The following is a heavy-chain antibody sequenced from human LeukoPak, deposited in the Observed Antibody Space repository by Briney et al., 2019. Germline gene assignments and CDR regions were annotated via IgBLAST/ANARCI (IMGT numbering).Heavy chain of an antibody. Sequence: ASVKVSCKASGYTFTGYYMHWVRQAPGQGVEGMGWINPNSGGRNYVQKFQGRVSMIRDTSISTAYMELRRLRSDDTAVYYCARDRGYSYGSTNWFDAWGQGTLVTVSS. CDR3: ARDRGYSYGSTNWFDA. V-gene: IGHV1-2*02. CDR1: GYTFTGYY. J-gene: IGHJ5*02. D-gene: IGHD5-18*01. CDR2: INPNSGGR.